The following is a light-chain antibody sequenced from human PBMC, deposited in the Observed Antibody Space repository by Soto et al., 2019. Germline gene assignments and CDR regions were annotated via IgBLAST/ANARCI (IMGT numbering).Light chain of an antibody. CDR1: QSVSNN. Sequence: EIVMTQSPATLSVSPGERATLSCRASQSVSNNLAWYQQKSGQTPRLLIYGAFTRATGIPARFSGSGSGTEFTLTISSLQSEDFAVYYCQQYNSSFSISFGQGTRLEIK. CDR3: QQYNSSFSIS. CDR2: GAF. J-gene: IGKJ5*01. V-gene: IGKV3D-15*01.